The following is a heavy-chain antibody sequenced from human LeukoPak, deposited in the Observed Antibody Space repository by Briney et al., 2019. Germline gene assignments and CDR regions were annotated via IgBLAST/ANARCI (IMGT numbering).Heavy chain of an antibody. CDR3: ARALYDISAVLDY. CDR1: GYTFPSFG. D-gene: IGHD3-22*01. V-gene: IGHV1-18*01. Sequence: ASVKVSCKASGYTFPSFGISWVRQAPGQGLEGMGWISAYHGKTNYAQKLQGRVTMTTDTSTSTAYMELRSLRSDDTAVYYCARALYDISAVLDYWGQGTLVTVSS. J-gene: IGHJ4*02. CDR2: ISAYHGKT.